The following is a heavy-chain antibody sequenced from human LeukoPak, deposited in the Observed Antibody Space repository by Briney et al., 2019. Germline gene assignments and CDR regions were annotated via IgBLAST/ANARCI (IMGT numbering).Heavy chain of an antibody. Sequence: PGGSLRLSCAASGXMFSDYYMSWIRQVPGKGLEWVSYISGTSSFTNYAASVKGRFTISRDNAKNSLFLQMNSLRAEDTAVYYCARDLGISAYWGQGALVTVSS. CDR1: GXMFSDYY. D-gene: IGHD1-14*01. CDR2: ISGTSSFT. J-gene: IGHJ4*02. CDR3: ARDLGISAY. V-gene: IGHV3-11*05.